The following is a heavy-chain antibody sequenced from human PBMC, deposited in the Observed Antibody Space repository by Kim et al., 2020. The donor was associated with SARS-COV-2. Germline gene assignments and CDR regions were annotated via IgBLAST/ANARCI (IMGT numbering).Heavy chain of an antibody. V-gene: IGHV3-23*01. CDR1: GFTFSSYA. CDR3: AKDLPGPYSSSWLGNYYYYGMDV. D-gene: IGHD6-13*01. CDR2: ISGSGGST. Sequence: GGSLRLSCAASGFTFSSYAMSWVRQAPGKGLEWVSAISGSGGSTYYADSVKGRFTISRDNSKNTLYLQMNSLRAEDTAVYYCAKDLPGPYSSSWLGNYYYYGMDVWGQGTTVTVSS. J-gene: IGHJ6*02.